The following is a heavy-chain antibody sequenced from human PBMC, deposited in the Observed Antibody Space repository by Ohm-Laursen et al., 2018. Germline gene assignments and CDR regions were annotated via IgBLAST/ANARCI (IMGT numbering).Heavy chain of an antibody. CDR1: GDSISSYY. CDR2: IYKSGST. Sequence: SETLSFTCTVSGDSISSYYWSWIRQPPGKGLAWIGYIYKSGSTNYNRSLKSRVTISADTSKNQISLKLSSVTAADTSVYYCARSRRDGYIYFDYWGQGTLVTVSS. CDR3: ARSRRDGYIYFDY. V-gene: IGHV4-59*01. J-gene: IGHJ4*02. D-gene: IGHD5-24*01.